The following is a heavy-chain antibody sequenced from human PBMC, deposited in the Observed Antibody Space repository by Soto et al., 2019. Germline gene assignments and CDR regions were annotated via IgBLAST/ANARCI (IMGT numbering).Heavy chain of an antibody. V-gene: IGHV3-30*18. Sequence: PGGSLRRSCAASGFTFSSYGMHWVRQAPGKGLEWVAVISYDGSNKYYADSVKGRSTISRDNSKKTLYLKMNSLRAEDTAVYYCAKSRVEDVVVVPAATNWFDPWGQGTLVTVSS. D-gene: IGHD2-2*01. CDR1: GFTFSSYG. CDR2: ISYDGSNK. J-gene: IGHJ5*02. CDR3: AKSRVEDVVVVPAATNWFDP.